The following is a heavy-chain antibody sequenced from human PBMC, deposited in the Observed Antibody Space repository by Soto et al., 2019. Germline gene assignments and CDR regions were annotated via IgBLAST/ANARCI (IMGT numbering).Heavy chain of an antibody. CDR1: GGSISTYY. V-gene: IGHV4-59*01. J-gene: IGHJ6*03. Sequence: SETLSLTCTVSGGSISTYYWSWIRQPPGKGLEWIGYIYYNGRTNYNPSLESRVTISLDTSKSQFSLKLSSVSAADTAVYYCARGLRYSGYDYDCSGGSCPNYYYMDVWGKGTTVTVSS. CDR2: IYYNGRT. D-gene: IGHD2-15*01. CDR3: ARGLRYSGYDYDCSGGSCPNYYYMDV.